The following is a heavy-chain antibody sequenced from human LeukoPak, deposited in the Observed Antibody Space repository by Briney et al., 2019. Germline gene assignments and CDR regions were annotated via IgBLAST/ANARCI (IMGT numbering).Heavy chain of an antibody. CDR2: IIPILGIA. Sequence: ASVKVSCKASGYTFTGNYMHWVRQAPGQGLEWMGRIIPILGIANYAQKFQGRVTITADKSTSTAYMELSSLRSEDTAVYYCARDRHGSGSYPYLHWGQGTLVTVSS. CDR1: GYTFTGNY. J-gene: IGHJ4*02. D-gene: IGHD3-10*01. CDR3: ARDRHGSGSYPYLH. V-gene: IGHV1-69*04.